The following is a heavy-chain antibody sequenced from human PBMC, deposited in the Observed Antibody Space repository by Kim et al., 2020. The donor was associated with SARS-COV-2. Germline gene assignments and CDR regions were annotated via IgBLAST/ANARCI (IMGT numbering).Heavy chain of an antibody. CDR3: AREGSAAAGTEGGFDY. J-gene: IGHJ4*02. CDR1: GYTFTSYG. D-gene: IGHD6-13*01. V-gene: IGHV1-18*01. CDR2: ISGYTGNT. Sequence: ASVKVSCKASGYTFTSYGISWVRQAPGQGLEWMGWISGYTGNTNNAQKFQGRVSMTTDTSTSTAYMELRSLRSDDTAVYYCAREGSAAAGTEGGFDYWGQGTLVTVSS.